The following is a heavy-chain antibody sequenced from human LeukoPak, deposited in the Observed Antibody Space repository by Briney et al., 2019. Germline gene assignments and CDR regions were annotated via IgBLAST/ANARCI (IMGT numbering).Heavy chain of an antibody. V-gene: IGHV4-59*08. J-gene: IGHJ4*02. Sequence: SETLSLTCTVSSASISTYHWTWIRQPPGKGLEWIGYINYSGSTNYNPSLKSRVTISIDTSKNQFSLKLTSATAADTAVYYCARGRLWTWDYWGQGALVTVSS. CDR3: ARGRLWTWDY. CDR2: INYSGST. CDR1: SASISTYH. D-gene: IGHD4/OR15-4a*01.